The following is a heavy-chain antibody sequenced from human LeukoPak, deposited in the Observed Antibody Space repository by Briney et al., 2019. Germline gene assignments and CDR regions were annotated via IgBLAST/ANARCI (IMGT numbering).Heavy chain of an antibody. Sequence: GGSLRLSCAASGFTFTNYAMTWVRQAPGKGLEWVSDISSSSSHTNYADSVKGRFTISRDNAKNSLYLQMNSLKAEDTAVYYCAKNIGYDYPSDYWGQGTLVTVSS. CDR2: ISSSSSHT. J-gene: IGHJ4*02. CDR3: AKNIGYDYPSDY. V-gene: IGHV3-11*06. D-gene: IGHD5-12*01. CDR1: GFTFTNYA.